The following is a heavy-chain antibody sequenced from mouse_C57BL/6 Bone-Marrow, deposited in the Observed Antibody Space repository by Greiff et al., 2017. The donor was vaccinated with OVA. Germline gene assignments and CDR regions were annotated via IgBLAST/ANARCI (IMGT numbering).Heavy chain of an antibody. CDR3: ARGPYYYGSRWFAY. Sequence: QVQLQQSGAELVRPGTSVKVSCKASGYAFTNYLIEWVKRRPGQGLEWIGVINPGSGGTNYNEKFKGKATLTADKSSSTAYMQLSSLTSEDSAVYFCARGPYYYGSRWFAYWGQGTLVTVSA. CDR1: GYAFTNYL. V-gene: IGHV1-54*01. J-gene: IGHJ3*01. CDR2: INPGSGGT. D-gene: IGHD1-1*01.